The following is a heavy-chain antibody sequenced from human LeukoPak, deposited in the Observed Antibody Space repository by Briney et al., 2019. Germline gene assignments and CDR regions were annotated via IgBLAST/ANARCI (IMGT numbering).Heavy chain of an antibody. J-gene: IGHJ3*02. CDR2: ITTSSTYI. D-gene: IGHD2-21*02. V-gene: IGHV3-21*01. Sequence: GGSLRLSCAASGFTFSSYSMSWVRQAPGKGLEWVSSITTSSTYISYADSVKGRFTISRDNAKNSLYLQMNSLRAEDTAVYYCASRNQYCGGDCFWAFDIWGQGTMVTVSS. CDR1: GFTFSSYS. CDR3: ASRNQYCGGDCFWAFDI.